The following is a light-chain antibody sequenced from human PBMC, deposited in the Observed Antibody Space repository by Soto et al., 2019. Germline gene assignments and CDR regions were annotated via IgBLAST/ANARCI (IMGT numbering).Light chain of an antibody. Sequence: EIVLTQSPGTLSFSPWERSTLSCMASQSVTSSYLAWYQQKPGQAPRLLIYAASSRATGIPDRFSGSGSGTDFTLTISRLEPEDFAVYHCQQYGYSPTFGGGTKVDIK. V-gene: IGKV3-20*01. J-gene: IGKJ4*01. CDR3: QQYGYSPT. CDR2: AAS. CDR1: QSVTSSY.